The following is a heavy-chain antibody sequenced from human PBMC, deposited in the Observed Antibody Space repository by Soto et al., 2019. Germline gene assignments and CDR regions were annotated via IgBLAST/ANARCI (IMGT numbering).Heavy chain of an antibody. D-gene: IGHD4-4*01. Sequence: DVQLVESGGGLIQPGGSLRLSCAAFGLTVSGKKYMAWVRQAPGKGLEWVSALYDLDGTYYADSVKGRFPTSGDSSTTIVYLQMNSLRPDDTAVYYCASWHLQEHAYDVWGQGTTVTVSS. J-gene: IGHJ3*01. V-gene: IGHV3-53*01. CDR3: ASWHLQEHAYDV. CDR2: LYDLDGT. CDR1: GLTVSGKKY.